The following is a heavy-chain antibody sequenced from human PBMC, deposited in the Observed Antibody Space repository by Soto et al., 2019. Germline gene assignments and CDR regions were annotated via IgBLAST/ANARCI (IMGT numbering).Heavy chain of an antibody. CDR3: APAYGGRSLY. Sequence: QITLKEAGPTLVKPTQTLTLTCTFSGFSLTTDRVGVGWIRQPPGEALEWLVVIYWDDSKTYRPSLESRLTITKDTSKHQVALTMTNMDSLDTATYYCAPAYGGRSLYWGQGTLVTVSS. CDR2: IYWDDSK. V-gene: IGHV2-5*02. D-gene: IGHD1-26*01. CDR1: GFSLTTDRVG. J-gene: IGHJ4*02.